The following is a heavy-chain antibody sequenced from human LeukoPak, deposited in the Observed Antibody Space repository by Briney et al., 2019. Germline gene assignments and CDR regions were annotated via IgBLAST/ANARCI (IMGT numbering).Heavy chain of an antibody. CDR1: GFTFSTYG. D-gene: IGHD5-12*01. J-gene: IGHJ4*02. CDR2: ISRDGTNK. V-gene: IGHV3-30*03. CDR3: ATKLDRLATSDY. Sequence: PGRSLRLSCAASGFTFSTYGMHWVRQAPGKGLEWVAVISRDGTNKYYADSVKGRFTISRDNIKDTLYLEMNSLRVEDTAAYTCATKLDRLATSDYWGQGTLVTVSS.